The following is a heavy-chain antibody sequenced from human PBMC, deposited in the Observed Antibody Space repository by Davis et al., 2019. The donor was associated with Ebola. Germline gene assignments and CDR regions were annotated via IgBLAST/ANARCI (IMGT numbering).Heavy chain of an antibody. V-gene: IGHV4-34*01. CDR2: ISYSEGT. D-gene: IGHD5-24*01. CDR1: GGSFSGYY. J-gene: IGHJ4*02. Sequence: SETLSLTCAVYGGSFSGYYWSWIRQPPGKGLEWIGEISYSEGTNYNPSLKSRLTISVDTSRNQVSLKLSSVTAADTAVYYCSRGRDAYKLGVDWGQGTLVTVSS. CDR3: SRGRDAYKLGVD.